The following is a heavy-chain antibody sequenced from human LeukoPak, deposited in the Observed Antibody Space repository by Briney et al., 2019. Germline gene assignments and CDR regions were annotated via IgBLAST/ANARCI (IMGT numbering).Heavy chain of an antibody. CDR1: GGSISSGGYY. V-gene: IGHV4-39*07. Sequence: PSETLSLTCTVSGGSISSGGYYWSWIRQPPGKGLEWIGSIYYSGSTYYNPSLKSRVTISVDTSKNQFSLKLSSVTAADTAVYYCAREAVGSGSPNSLDYWGQGTLVTVSS. D-gene: IGHD3-10*01. J-gene: IGHJ4*02. CDR3: AREAVGSGSPNSLDY. CDR2: IYYSGST.